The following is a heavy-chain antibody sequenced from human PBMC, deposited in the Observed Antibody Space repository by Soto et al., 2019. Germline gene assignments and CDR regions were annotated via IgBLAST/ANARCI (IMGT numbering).Heavy chain of an antibody. CDR1: GGSISSYY. CDR2: IYYSGST. Sequence: PSETLSLTCTVSGGSISSYYWSWIRQPPGKGLEWIGYIYYSGSTNYNPSLKSRVTISVDTSKNQFSLKLSSVTAADTAVYYCARSIAAAPPYYFDYWGQGTLVTVSS. D-gene: IGHD6-13*01. J-gene: IGHJ4*02. V-gene: IGHV4-59*08. CDR3: ARSIAAAPPYYFDY.